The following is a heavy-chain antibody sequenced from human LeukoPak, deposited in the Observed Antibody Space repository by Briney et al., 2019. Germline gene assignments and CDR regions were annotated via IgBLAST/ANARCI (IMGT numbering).Heavy chain of an antibody. Sequence: PGGSLRLSCAASGITFSDHVMHWVRQAPGKGLEWVASISHDGRNKYYSDSVKGRFTISRDNSKNTLYLQMNSLRAEDTAMYYCAKDPNSGYDRLPSDYWGQGTLVTVSS. CDR1: GITFSDHV. V-gene: IGHV3-30*18. CDR3: AKDPNSGYDRLPSDY. D-gene: IGHD5-12*01. CDR2: ISHDGRNK. J-gene: IGHJ4*02.